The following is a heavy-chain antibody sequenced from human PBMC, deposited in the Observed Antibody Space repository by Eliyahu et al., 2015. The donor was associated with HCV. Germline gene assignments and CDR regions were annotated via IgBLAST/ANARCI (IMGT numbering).Heavy chain of an antibody. V-gene: IGHV3-21*01. Sequence: VKPGGSLRLSCAASGFTFSSYSMNWVRQAPGKGLEWVSSISSSSSYIYYADSVKGRFTISRDNAKNSLYLQMNSLRAEDTAVYYCARDPLQYYGDYDRGAFDIWGQGTMVTVSS. CDR2: ISSSSSYI. CDR3: ARDPLQYYGDYDRGAFDI. D-gene: IGHD4-17*01. CDR1: GFTFSSYS. J-gene: IGHJ3*02.